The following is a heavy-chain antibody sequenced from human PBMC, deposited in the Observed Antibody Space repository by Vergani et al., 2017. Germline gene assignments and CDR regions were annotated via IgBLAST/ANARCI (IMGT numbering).Heavy chain of an antibody. CDR2: ISYDGSSE. V-gene: IGHV3-30*18. CDR1: GFTFSNYG. D-gene: IGHD4-11*01. CDR3: AKDGLQTTFYYYYRDG. J-gene: IGHJ6*03. Sequence: QVHLVESGGGVVQPGRSLRLSCAASGFTFSNYGMHWVRQAPGKGLEWVAVISYDGSSEYYADSVKGRFTISRDNSKNTLYLQMNSLRAEDTAVYYCAKDGLQTTFYYYYRDGWGKGNTVTVSS.